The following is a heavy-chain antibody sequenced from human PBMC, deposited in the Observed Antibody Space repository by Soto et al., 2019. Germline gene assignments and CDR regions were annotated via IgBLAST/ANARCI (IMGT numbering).Heavy chain of an antibody. CDR3: AREYVYCGGDCYSDAFDI. Sequence: SESLSLTCAVSGYSISSGYYWGWIRQPPGKGLECIASIYHSGSTYFNPSLKSRVTISVDTSKNHFSLKLNSVTAADTAVYYCAREYVYCGGDCYSDAFDIWGQGTMVTVSS. CDR2: IYHSGST. D-gene: IGHD2-21*02. J-gene: IGHJ3*02. V-gene: IGHV4-38-2*02. CDR1: GYSISSGYY.